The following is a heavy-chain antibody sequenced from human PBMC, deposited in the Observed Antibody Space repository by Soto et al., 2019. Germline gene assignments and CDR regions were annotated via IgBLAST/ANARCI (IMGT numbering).Heavy chain of an antibody. V-gene: IGHV4-34*01. CDR3: ASAERICWGSLGAVSCVSGFDP. CDR2: INHSGST. J-gene: IGHJ5*02. CDR1: GGSFSGYY. D-gene: IGHD3-16*01. Sequence: SATLSLTCAVYGGSFSGYYWSWIRHPPGKGLEWIGEINHSGSTNYNPSLKSRVTISVDTSKNQFSLKLSSVTAADTAVYYCASAERICWGSLGAVSCVSGFDPWGQGTLVTVSS.